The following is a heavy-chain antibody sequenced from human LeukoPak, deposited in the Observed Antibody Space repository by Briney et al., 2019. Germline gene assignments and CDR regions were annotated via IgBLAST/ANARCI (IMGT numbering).Heavy chain of an antibody. CDR1: GFTFSSYS. V-gene: IGHV3-21*04. D-gene: IGHD6-13*01. CDR2: ISSSSSYI. Sequence: GGSLRLSCAASGFTFSSYSMNWVRQAPGKGLEWVSSISSSSSYIYYADSVKGRSTISRDDPHDTLYLQMNSLRAEDTAVYYCAKDSRSLAAAGEVDFWGQGTLVTVSS. J-gene: IGHJ4*02. CDR3: AKDSRSLAAAGEVDF.